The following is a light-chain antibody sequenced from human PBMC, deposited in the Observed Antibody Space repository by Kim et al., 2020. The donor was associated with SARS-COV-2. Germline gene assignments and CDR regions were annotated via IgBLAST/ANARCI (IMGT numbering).Light chain of an antibody. V-gene: IGKV3-20*01. J-gene: IGKJ2*01. CDR3: QQYGSSPYT. CDR2: STS. Sequence: LSPGERATLSCRTSQSISSSFLAWYQQKPGQAPRLLIYSTSTRATGIPDRFSGRGSGTDFTLTISRLEPEDFALYYCQQYGSSPYTFGQGTKLEI. CDR1: QSISSSF.